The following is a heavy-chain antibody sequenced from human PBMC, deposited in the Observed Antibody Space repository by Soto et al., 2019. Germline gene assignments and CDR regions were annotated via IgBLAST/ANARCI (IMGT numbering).Heavy chain of an antibody. V-gene: IGHV4-30-4*01. CDR2: IYYSGST. CDR1: GGSISSGGYY. D-gene: IGHD5-12*01. Sequence: SETLSLTCTVSGGSISSGGYYWSWIRQHPGTGLEWIGYIYYSGSTYYNPSLKSRVTISVDTSKNQFSLKLSSVTAADTAVYYCARWLGYGPHFDYWGQGTLVTVSS. CDR3: ARWLGYGPHFDY. J-gene: IGHJ4*02.